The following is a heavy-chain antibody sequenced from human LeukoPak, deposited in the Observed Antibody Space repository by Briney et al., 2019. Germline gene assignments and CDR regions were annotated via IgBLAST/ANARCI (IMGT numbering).Heavy chain of an antibody. CDR1: GGSFSGYY. CDR2: INHSGST. CDR3: ARARVTTPLSHYYYMDV. Sequence: PSETLSLTCAVYGGSFSGYYWSWIRQPPGKGLEWIGEINHSGSTNYNPSLKSRVTISVDTSKNQFSLKLSSVTAADTAVYYCARARVTTPLSHYYYMDVWGKGTTVTVSS. J-gene: IGHJ6*03. D-gene: IGHD4-11*01. V-gene: IGHV4-34*01.